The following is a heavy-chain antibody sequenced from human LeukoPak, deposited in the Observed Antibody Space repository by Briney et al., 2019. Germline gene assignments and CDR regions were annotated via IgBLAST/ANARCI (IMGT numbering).Heavy chain of an antibody. CDR3: ARDRWISSYFDY. J-gene: IGHJ4*02. D-gene: IGHD4-23*01. CDR1: GGSFSGYY. V-gene: IGHV4-34*01. CDR2: INHSGST. Sequence: KPSETLSLTCAVYGGSFSGYYWSWIRQPPGKGLEWIGEINHSGSTNYNPSLKSRVTISVDTSKNQFSLKLSSVTAADTAVYYCARDRWISSYFDYWGQGTLVTVSS.